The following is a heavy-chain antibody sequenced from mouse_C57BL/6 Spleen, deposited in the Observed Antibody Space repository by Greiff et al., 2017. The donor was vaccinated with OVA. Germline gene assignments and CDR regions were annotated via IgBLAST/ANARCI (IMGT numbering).Heavy chain of an antibody. CDR3: AREPLYYGSSYWYFDV. CDR1: GFSLTSYG. J-gene: IGHJ1*03. CDR2: IRSGGST. D-gene: IGHD1-1*01. V-gene: IGHV2-2*01. Sequence: VQRVESGPGLVQPSQSLSITCTVSGFSLTSYGVHWVRQSPGKGLEWLGVIRSGGSTDYNAAFISRLSISKDNSKSQVFFKMNSLQADDTAIYYCAREPLYYGSSYWYFDVWGTGTTVTVSS.